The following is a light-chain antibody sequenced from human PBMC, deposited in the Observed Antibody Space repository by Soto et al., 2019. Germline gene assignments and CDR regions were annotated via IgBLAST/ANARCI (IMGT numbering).Light chain of an antibody. J-gene: IGKJ5*01. CDR2: GAY. Sequence: EIVMTQSPATLSLSPGERATLSCRASQSVSNNLAWYQHKLCQAPRLLTYGAYTRATGIPPRCSGSGSGTECTLTIRSLQSEDFAVYYCQQYNNWSPVTFGQRTRLEIK. CDR3: QQYNNWSPVT. V-gene: IGKV3-15*01. CDR1: QSVSNN.